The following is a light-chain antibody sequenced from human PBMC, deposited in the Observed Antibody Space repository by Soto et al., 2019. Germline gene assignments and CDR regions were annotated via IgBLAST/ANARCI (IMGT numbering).Light chain of an antibody. CDR1: NIGSKN. J-gene: IGLJ2*01. CDR2: RDS. CDR3: QVWDSSTVV. Sequence: SYELTQPLSVSVALGQTARITCGGNNIGSKNVHWYQQKPGQAPVLVIYRDSSRPSGIPERFSGSNSGNTATLTISRAQAGDDADYYCQVWDSSTVVFGGGTKVTVL. V-gene: IGLV3-9*01.